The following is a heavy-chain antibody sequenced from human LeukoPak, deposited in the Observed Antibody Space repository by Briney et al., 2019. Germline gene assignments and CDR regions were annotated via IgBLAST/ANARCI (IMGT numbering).Heavy chain of an antibody. D-gene: IGHD3-10*01. CDR2: ISAYNGNT. CDR1: GYSFSRYG. J-gene: IGHJ4*02. CDR3: ARVSQGLLLGDY. Sequence: ASVKVSCKASGYSFSRYGISWVRQAPGQGLEWMGWISAYNGNTNYAQKLQGRVTMTTDTSTSTAYMEQRSLRSDDTAVYYCARVSQGLLLGDYWGQGTLVTVSS. V-gene: IGHV1-18*01.